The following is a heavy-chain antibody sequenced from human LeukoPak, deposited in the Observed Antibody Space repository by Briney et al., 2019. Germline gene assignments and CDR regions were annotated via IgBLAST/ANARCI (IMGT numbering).Heavy chain of an antibody. D-gene: IGHD3-10*01. CDR3: ARGRKTRTMYYYGSGSPGDRYYFDY. J-gene: IGHJ4*02. CDR2: INHSGST. V-gene: IGHV4-34*01. Sequence: SETLSLTCAVYGGSFSGYYWSWIHQPPGKGLEWIGEINHSGSTNYNTSLKSRVTISVDTSKNQFSLKLSSVTAADTAVYYCARGRKTRTMYYYGSGSPGDRYYFDYWGQGTLVTVSS. CDR1: GGSFSGYY.